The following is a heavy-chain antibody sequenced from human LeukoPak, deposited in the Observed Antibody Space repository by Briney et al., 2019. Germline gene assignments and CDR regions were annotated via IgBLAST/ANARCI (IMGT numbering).Heavy chain of an antibody. CDR2: ISSSSSYI. CDR3: AGRWIQLWLFDY. V-gene: IGHV3-21*01. Sequence: PGGSLRLSCAASGFTFSSYSMNWVRQAPGKGLEWVSSISSSSSYIKYADSVKGRFTISRDNAKNSLYLQMNSLRAEDTAVYYCAGRWIQLWLFDYWGQGTLVTVSS. D-gene: IGHD5-18*01. J-gene: IGHJ4*02. CDR1: GFTFSSYS.